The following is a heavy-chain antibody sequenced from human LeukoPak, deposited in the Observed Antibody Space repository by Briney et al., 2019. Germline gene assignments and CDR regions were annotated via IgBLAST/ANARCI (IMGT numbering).Heavy chain of an antibody. CDR2: IKQDGSEK. V-gene: IGHV3-7*01. CDR3: ARDDCSSISCYHNWFDP. J-gene: IGHJ5*02. Sequence: PGGSLRLSCAASGFTFNSYGMHWVRQAPGKGLEWVANIKQDGSEKYYVDSVKGRFTISRDNAKNSLYLQMNSLRAEDTAVYYCARDDCSSISCYHNWFDPWGQGTLVTVSS. D-gene: IGHD2-2*01. CDR1: GFTFNSYG.